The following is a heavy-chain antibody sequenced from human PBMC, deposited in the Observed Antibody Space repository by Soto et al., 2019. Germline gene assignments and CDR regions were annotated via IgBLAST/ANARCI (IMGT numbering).Heavy chain of an antibody. V-gene: IGHV3-23*01. CDR2: ISGSGGST. J-gene: IGHJ3*02. Sequence: KGLEWVSAISGSGGSTYYADSVKGRFTISRDNSKNTLYLQMNSLRAEDTAVYYCAKDRGLHLGELSLVGAFDIWGQGTMVTVSS. CDR3: AKDRGLHLGELSLVGAFDI. D-gene: IGHD3-16*02.